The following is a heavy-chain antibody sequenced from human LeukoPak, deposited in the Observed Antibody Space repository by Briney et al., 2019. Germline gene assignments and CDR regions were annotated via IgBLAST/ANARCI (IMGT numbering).Heavy chain of an antibody. CDR1: GGTFSSYA. V-gene: IGHV1-69*04. Sequence: GSSVKVSCKASGGTFSSYAISWVRQAPGQGLEWMGRIIPILGIANYAQKFQGRVTITADKSTSTAYMELRSLRSDDTAVYYCARGVYSSSWNFDYWGQGTLVTVSS. CDR3: ARGVYSSSWNFDY. CDR2: IIPILGIA. D-gene: IGHD6-13*01. J-gene: IGHJ4*02.